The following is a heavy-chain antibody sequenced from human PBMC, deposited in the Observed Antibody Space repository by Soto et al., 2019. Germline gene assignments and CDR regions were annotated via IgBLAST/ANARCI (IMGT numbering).Heavy chain of an antibody. CDR1: GFTVSGSA. J-gene: IGHJ3*02. V-gene: IGHV3-73*01. Sequence: EVQLVESGGGLVQPGGSLTLSCAASGFTVSGSAVHWVRQASGKGLEWVARIRSKTNSYATAYAASVKGRFTITRDDSKKTAYLQMNSLKIEDTAVDHCTCHLGELSSPRAFDIWSQGTMVTVSS. CDR2: IRSKTNSYAT. D-gene: IGHD3-16*02. CDR3: TCHLGELSSPRAFDI.